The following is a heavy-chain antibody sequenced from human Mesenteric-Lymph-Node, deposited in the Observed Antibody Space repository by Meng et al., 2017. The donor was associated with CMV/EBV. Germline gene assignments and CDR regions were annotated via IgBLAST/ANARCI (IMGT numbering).Heavy chain of an antibody. CDR3: AKGFAIIVVPAVMFY. CDR1: GFTFSSDA. Sequence: SGFTFSSDAMRWVRQPTGKGLEWVSAISGSGDSTYYADSAKGRFTISRDNSKNTLYLQMTSLRAEDTAVYYCAKGFAIIVVPAVMFYWGQGTLVTVSS. CDR2: ISGSGDST. D-gene: IGHD2-2*01. V-gene: IGHV3-23*01. J-gene: IGHJ4*02.